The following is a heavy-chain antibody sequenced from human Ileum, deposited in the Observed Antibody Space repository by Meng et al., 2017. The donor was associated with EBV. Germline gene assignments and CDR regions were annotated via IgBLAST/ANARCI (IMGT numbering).Heavy chain of an antibody. CDR2: TFYRSKWSN. CDR1: GDSVSSNSAA. D-gene: IGHD1-26*01. CDR3: ARGYGPIHSEYNFDY. J-gene: IGHJ4*02. V-gene: IGHV6-1*01. Sequence: QVQLPQSCPGIVKPSQTLPPTCATSGDSVSSNSAAWNWIRQSPSRGLEWLGRTFYRSKWSNEYAVSVKSRITINPDTSKNQFFLQLNSVTPEDTAVYYCARGYGPIHSEYNFDYWGQGTLVTVSS.